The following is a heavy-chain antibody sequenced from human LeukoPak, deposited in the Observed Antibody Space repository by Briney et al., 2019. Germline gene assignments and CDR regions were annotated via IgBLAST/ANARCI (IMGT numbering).Heavy chain of an antibody. V-gene: IGHV1-2*02. J-gene: IGHJ5*01. Sequence: ASVKVSCKPSGYTFTAYYVHWMRQAPGQGLEWMGWIDPNTACTNFAQKFQGGVSMTRDTSINTASLELSRLRSDDTAVYYCARPGYCSGGSCADWFDSWGQGTLVTVSS. D-gene: IGHD2-15*01. CDR1: GYTFTAYY. CDR2: IDPNTACT. CDR3: ARPGYCSGGSCADWFDS.